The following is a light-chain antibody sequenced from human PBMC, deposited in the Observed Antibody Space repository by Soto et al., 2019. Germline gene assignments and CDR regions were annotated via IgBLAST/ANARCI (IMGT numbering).Light chain of an antibody. CDR1: QSINRF. J-gene: IGKJ1*01. CDR2: AES. Sequence: IQSTQSPSSLSASVGDRVTITCRASQSINRFLNWYKQKAGLAPKLLIYAESSLQSGVPSRFSGSGSGKDFTITISSLQNEDFENYYCQQTYSTPTTCGQGTKGDIK. CDR3: QQTYSTPTT. V-gene: IGKV1-39*01.